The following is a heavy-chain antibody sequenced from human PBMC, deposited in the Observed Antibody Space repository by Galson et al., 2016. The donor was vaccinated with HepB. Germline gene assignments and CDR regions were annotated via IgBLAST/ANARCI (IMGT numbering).Heavy chain of an antibody. CDR3: ARKHETSGYSHH. CDR2: TELDGSVK. CDR1: GFTFSSYW. Sequence: SLRLSCAASGFTFSSYWMNWVRQAPGKGLEWVAVTELDGSVKFYAAAVKGRFTISRDNSKNTLYLQMNSLRAEDTAVYYCARKHETSGYSHHWGQGTLVTVSS. V-gene: IGHV3-30-3*01. D-gene: IGHD3-22*01. J-gene: IGHJ1*01.